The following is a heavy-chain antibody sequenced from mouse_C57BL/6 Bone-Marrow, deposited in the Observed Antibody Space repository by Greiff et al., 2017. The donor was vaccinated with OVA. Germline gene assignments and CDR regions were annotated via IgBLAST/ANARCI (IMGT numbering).Heavy chain of an antibody. CDR1: GYAFTNYL. V-gene: IGHV1-54*01. CDR3: SIYAY. Sequence: VQLQESGAELVRPGTSVKVSCKASGYAFTNYLIDWVKQRPGQGLEWIGVINPGSGGTNYNEKFKGKATLTADKSSSTAYMQLSSLTSENSAVYVCSIYAYWGRGTVVTVSA. CDR2: INPGSGGT. D-gene: IGHD1-1*01. J-gene: IGHJ3*01.